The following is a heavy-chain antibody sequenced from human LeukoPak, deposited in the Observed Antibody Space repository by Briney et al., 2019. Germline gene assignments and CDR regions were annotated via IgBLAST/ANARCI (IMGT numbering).Heavy chain of an antibody. V-gene: IGHV4-39*07. J-gene: IGHJ4*02. CDR1: SGSISTSNYY. D-gene: IGHD3-22*01. CDR3: AREGYYDSSGYAFDY. Sequence: SETLSLTCTVSSGSISTSNYYWGWVRQPPGKALEWIGNIFYSGSTYYSPSLKSRVTISLDTSRNQFSLKLNSVTAADTAVYYCAREGYYDSSGYAFDYWGQGTLVTVSS. CDR2: IFYSGST.